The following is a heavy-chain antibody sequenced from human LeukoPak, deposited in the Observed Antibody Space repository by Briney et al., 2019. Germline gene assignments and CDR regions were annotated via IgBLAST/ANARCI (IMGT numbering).Heavy chain of an antibody. CDR1: GFTFGDYA. V-gene: IGHV3-49*03. D-gene: IGHD4-23*01. J-gene: IGHJ4*02. Sequence: GGSLRLSCTASGFTFGDYALSWFRQAPGNGLEWLSFIRSKDHGGTTEYAASVKGRFTISRDDSNSIAYLQMNSLIIEDTAVYFCTRDPHYYHGNPHDFWGQGTRVTVSS. CDR2: IRSKDHGGTT. CDR3: TRDPHYYHGNPHDF.